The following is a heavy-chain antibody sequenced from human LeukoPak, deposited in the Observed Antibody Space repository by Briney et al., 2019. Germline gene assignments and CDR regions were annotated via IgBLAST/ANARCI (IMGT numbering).Heavy chain of an antibody. CDR3: ARGPYGQGGMDV. Sequence: SGGSLRLSCAASGFTFSSYAMHWVRQAPGKGLEYVSAISSNGGSTYYANSVKGRFTISRDNSKNTLYLQMGSLRAEDMAVYYCARGPYGQGGMDVWGQGTTVTVSS. D-gene: IGHD3-10*01. V-gene: IGHV3-64*01. J-gene: IGHJ6*02. CDR2: ISSNGGST. CDR1: GFTFSSYA.